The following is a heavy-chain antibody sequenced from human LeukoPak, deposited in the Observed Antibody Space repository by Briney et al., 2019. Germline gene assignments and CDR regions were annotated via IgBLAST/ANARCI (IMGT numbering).Heavy chain of an antibody. D-gene: IGHD6-13*01. Sequence: ASVKVSFKSSGYTFTSYGISWVRQAPGQGLEWMVWISAYNGNTNYAQKLQGTVTITTDTSTSTAYMEMRRLRSDATDVYSCARDVFAAAGEYYYYYGMDVWGQGTTVTVSS. CDR1: GYTFTSYG. CDR2: ISAYNGNT. V-gene: IGHV1-18*01. CDR3: ARDVFAAAGEYYYYYGMDV. J-gene: IGHJ6*02.